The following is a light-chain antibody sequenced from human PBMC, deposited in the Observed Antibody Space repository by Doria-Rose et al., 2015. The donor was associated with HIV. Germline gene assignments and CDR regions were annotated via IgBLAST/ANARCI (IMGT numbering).Light chain of an antibody. V-gene: IGKV3-15*01. CDR1: QSVSTD. CDR2: CAS. Sequence: TQSPETLSVSPGESATLSCRASQSVSTDLAWYQHKPGQAPRLLIWCASTRPTGIPARFSGSGSGTEFTLTISSLQSEDFAIYFCHQYNNWPTFGQGTRLDIK. CDR3: HQYNNWPT. J-gene: IGKJ5*01.